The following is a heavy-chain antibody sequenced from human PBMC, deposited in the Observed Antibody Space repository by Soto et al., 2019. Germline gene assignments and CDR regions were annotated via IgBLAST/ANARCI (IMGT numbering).Heavy chain of an antibody. CDR3: AKGAPPQQLVSDY. CDR1: GFTFDDYA. CDR2: ISWNSGSI. V-gene: IGHV3-9*01. Sequence: GGSLRLSCAASGFTFDDYAMHWVRQAPGKGLEWVSGISWNSGSIGYADSVKGRFTISRDNAKNSLYLQMNSLRAEDTALYYCAKGAPPQQLVSDYWGHGTLVTVPQ. J-gene: IGHJ4*01. D-gene: IGHD6-13*01.